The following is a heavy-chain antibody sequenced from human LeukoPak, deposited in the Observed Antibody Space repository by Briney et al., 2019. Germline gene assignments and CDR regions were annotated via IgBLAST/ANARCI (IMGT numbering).Heavy chain of an antibody. CDR3: AKDGHYSNFYFDY. Sequence: GGSLRLSCAASGFIFSSYWMHWVREAPGKGPVWVSRIKSDGSSPSYADSVKGRFTISRDNAKNTVYLQMNSLRAEDTAVYYCAKDGHYSNFYFDYWGQGTLVTVSS. CDR1: GFIFSSYW. D-gene: IGHD4-11*01. V-gene: IGHV3-74*01. J-gene: IGHJ4*02. CDR2: IKSDGSSP.